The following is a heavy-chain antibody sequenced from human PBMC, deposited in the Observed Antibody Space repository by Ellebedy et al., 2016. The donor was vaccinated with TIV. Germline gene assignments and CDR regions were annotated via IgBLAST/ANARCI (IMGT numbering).Heavy chain of an antibody. J-gene: IGHJ3*02. Sequence: GESLKISCAASGFTFSSYWMSWVRQAPGKGLEWVANIKQDGSEKYYVDSVKGRFTISRDNAKNSLYLQMNSLRTEDTAVYYCARDYNPGSDRYQAFDIWGQGTMVTVSS. CDR2: IKQDGSEK. CDR1: GFTFSSYW. CDR3: ARDYNPGSDRYQAFDI. D-gene: IGHD1-14*01. V-gene: IGHV3-7*01.